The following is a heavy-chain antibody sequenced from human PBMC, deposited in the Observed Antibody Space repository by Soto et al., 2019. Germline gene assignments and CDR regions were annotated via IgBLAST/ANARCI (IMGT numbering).Heavy chain of an antibody. CDR2: ISYDGSNK. J-gene: IGHJ6*03. CDR1: GFTFSSYG. V-gene: IGHV3-30*03. D-gene: IGHD3-9*01. Sequence: GGSLRLSCAASGFTFSSYGMHWVRQAPGKGLEWVAVISYDGSNKYYADSVKGRFTISRDNSKNTLYLQMNSLRAEDTAVYYCARAMYYDILTGYYTMDVWGKGTTVTVSS. CDR3: ARAMYYDILTGYYTMDV.